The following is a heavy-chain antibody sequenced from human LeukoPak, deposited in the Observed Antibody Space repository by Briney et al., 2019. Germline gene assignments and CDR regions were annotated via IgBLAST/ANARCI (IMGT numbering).Heavy chain of an antibody. J-gene: IGHJ6*02. Sequence: GASVKVSCKASGYTFTGYYMHWVRQAPEQGLEWMGWINPNSGGTNYAQKFQGRVTMTRDTSISTAYMELSRLRSDDTAVYYCARDGSIAAAGFHTLYYYYYGMDVWGQGTTVTVSS. CDR1: GYTFTGYY. CDR2: INPNSGGT. V-gene: IGHV1-2*02. CDR3: ARDGSIAAAGFHTLYYYYYGMDV. D-gene: IGHD6-13*01.